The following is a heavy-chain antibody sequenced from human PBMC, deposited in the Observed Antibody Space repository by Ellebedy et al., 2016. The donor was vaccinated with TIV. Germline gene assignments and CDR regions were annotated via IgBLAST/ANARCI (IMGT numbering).Heavy chain of an antibody. V-gene: IGHV3-7*03. CDR1: GFTSRGYW. D-gene: IGHD2-8*01. CDR3: ARVLYGHDSYALDL. CDR2: INQDVSAR. J-gene: IGHJ3*01. Sequence: GESLKISXEDSGFTSRGYWMTWIRQVQGKGLEGVANINQDVSARNYLDSVKGRFTISRDNAKNLLYLQMNSLRAEDTGLYYCARVLYGHDSYALDLWGRGTVVTVSS.